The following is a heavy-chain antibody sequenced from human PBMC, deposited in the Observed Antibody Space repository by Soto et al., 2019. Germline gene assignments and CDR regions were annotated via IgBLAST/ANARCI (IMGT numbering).Heavy chain of an antibody. J-gene: IGHJ4*02. CDR3: ASLQLHSSGFFNEY. CDR2: IYYSGST. Sequence: SETLSLTCTVSGGSVSSGSYYWSWIQQPPGKGLEWIGYIYYSGSTNYNPSLKSRVTISVDTSKNQFSLKLSSVTAADTAVYYCASLQLHSSGFFNEYWGQGTLVTVSS. V-gene: IGHV4-61*01. D-gene: IGHD3-10*01. CDR1: GGSVSSGSYY.